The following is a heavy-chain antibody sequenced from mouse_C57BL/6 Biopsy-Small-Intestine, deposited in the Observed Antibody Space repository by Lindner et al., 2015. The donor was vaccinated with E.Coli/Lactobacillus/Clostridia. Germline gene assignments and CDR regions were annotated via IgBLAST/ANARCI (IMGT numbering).Heavy chain of an antibody. CDR2: INPSSGYT. D-gene: IGHD2-5*01. J-gene: IGHJ3*01. V-gene: IGHV1-4*01. Sequence: VQLQESGAELARPGASVKMSCKASGFTFTTYTMHWVKQRPGQGLEWIGYINPSSGYTKYNQKFKDKATLTADKSSSTAYMQLSSLTSEDSAVYYCARSHYTNPAWFAYWGQGTLVTVSA. CDR1: GFTFTTYT. CDR3: ARSHYTNPAWFAY.